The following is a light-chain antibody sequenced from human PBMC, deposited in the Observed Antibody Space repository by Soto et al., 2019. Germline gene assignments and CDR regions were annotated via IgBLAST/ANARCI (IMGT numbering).Light chain of an antibody. CDR2: GAS. V-gene: IGKV3-20*01. J-gene: IGKJ5*01. CDR1: QSISDT. Sequence: EIVMTHSPATLSVSPGGRATLSCRASQSISDTLAWYQQTPGQDPRLLIYGASSRATGIPDRFSGSGSGTDFTLTISRLEPEDFAVYYCQQYGSSPITFGQGTRLEIK. CDR3: QQYGSSPIT.